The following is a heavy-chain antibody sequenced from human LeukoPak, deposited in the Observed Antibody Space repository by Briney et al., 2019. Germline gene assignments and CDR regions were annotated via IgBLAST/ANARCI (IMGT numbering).Heavy chain of an antibody. CDR1: GFTFSSYN. J-gene: IGHJ4*02. CDR3: ARAADSSGYLLAYF. V-gene: IGHV3-21*01. Sequence: GSLRLSCAASGFTFSSYNMNWVRQAPGKGLEWVSFISTSSSYIYYADSVKGRFTISRDNAKNSLCLQMNSLRAEDTAVYYCARAADSSGYLLAYFWGQGTLVTVSS. D-gene: IGHD3-22*01. CDR2: ISTSSSYI.